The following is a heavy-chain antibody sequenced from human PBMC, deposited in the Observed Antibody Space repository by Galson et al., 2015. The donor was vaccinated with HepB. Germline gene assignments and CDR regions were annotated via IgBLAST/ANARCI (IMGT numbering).Heavy chain of an antibody. D-gene: IGHD6-25*01. V-gene: IGHV3-30*18. CDR3: AKTPRPIVADAFDI. CDR2: ISYDGSNK. J-gene: IGHJ3*02. CDR1: GFTFSSYG. Sequence: SLRLSCAASGFTFSSYGMHWVRQAPGKGLEWVAVISYDGSNKYYADSVKGRFTISRDNSKNTLYLQMNSLRAEDTAVYYCAKTPRPIVADAFDIWGQGTMVTVSS.